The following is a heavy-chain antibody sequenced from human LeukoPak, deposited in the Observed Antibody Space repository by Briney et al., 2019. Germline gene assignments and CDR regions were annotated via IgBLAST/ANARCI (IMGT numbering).Heavy chain of an antibody. V-gene: IGHV4-59*12. J-gene: IGHJ4*02. CDR3: ARDDGYSSSWPFDY. D-gene: IGHD6-13*01. CDR1: GGSISSYY. Sequence: SETLSLTCTVSGGSISSYYWSWIRQPPGKGLEWIGYIYYSGSTNYNPSLKSRVTISVDTSKNQFSLKLSSVTAADTAVYYCARDDGYSSSWPFDYWGQGTLVTVSS. CDR2: IYYSGST.